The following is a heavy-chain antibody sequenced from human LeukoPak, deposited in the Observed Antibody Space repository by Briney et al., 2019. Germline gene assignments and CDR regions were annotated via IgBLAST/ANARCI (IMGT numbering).Heavy chain of an antibody. J-gene: IGHJ4*02. Sequence: SETLSLTCTFSGGSISSYYWSWIRQPAGKGLEWIGRIYTSGSTNYNPSLKSRVTMSVDTSKNRLSLKLSSVTAADTAVYYCARDAYYYGGSGYFRFDYWGQGTLVTVSS. CDR2: IYTSGST. D-gene: IGHD3-22*01. CDR1: GGSISSYY. CDR3: ARDAYYYGGSGYFRFDY. V-gene: IGHV4-4*07.